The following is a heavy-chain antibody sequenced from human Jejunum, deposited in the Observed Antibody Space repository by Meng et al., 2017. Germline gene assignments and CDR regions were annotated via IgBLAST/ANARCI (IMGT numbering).Heavy chain of an antibody. Sequence: GESLKISCAASGFTFSAFEMNWVRQTPGKGLEWIAYISETGRTIYADSVEGRFTISRDNAKNSVFLQMNSLRVEDTALYYCARDKNRGYSAEESGFDLWGQGTLVTVSS. CDR3: ARDKNRGYSAEESGFDL. CDR1: GFTFSAFE. J-gene: IGHJ4*02. D-gene: IGHD5-12*01. V-gene: IGHV3-48*03. CDR2: ISETGRTI.